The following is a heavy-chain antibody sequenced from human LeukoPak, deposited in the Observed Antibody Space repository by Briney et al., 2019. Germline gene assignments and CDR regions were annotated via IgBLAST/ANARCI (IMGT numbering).Heavy chain of an antibody. D-gene: IGHD1-1*01. CDR2: IYYSGST. CDR1: GGSISSSSYY. CDR3: ARPPRELERRYGWYLDL. J-gene: IGHJ2*01. V-gene: IGHV4-39*01. Sequence: SETLSLTCTVSGGSISSSSYYWGWIRQPPGKGLEWIGSIYYSGSTYYNPSLKSRVTISVDTSKNQFSLKLSSVTAADTAVYYCARPPRELERRYGWYLDLWGRGTLVTVSS.